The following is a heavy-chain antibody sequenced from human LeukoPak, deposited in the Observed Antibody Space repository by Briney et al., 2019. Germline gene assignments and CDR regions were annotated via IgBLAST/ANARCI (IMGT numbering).Heavy chain of an antibody. CDR3: ATGWGGFDY. CDR2: ISSSSSYI. CDR1: GFTFSSYW. Sequence: GGSLRLSCAASGFTFSSYWMNWVRQAPGKGLEWVSSISSSSSYIYYADSVKGRFTISRDNAKNSLYLQMNSLKTEDTAVYFCATGWGGFDYWGQGTLVTVSS. J-gene: IGHJ4*02. D-gene: IGHD3-10*01. V-gene: IGHV3-21*03.